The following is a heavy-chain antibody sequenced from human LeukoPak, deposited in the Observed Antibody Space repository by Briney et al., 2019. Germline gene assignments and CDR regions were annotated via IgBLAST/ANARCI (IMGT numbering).Heavy chain of an antibody. CDR2: ISAYNGNT. CDR1: GYTFTSYG. CDR3: AIQGGNSRRVPVGDFDY. D-gene: IGHD4-23*01. J-gene: IGHJ4*02. Sequence: ASVKVSCKASGYTFTSYGISWVRQAPGQGLEWMGWISAYNGNTNYAQKLQGRVTMTTDTSTSTAYTELRSLRSDDTAVYYCAIQGGNSRRVPVGDFDYWGQGTLVTVSS. V-gene: IGHV1-18*01.